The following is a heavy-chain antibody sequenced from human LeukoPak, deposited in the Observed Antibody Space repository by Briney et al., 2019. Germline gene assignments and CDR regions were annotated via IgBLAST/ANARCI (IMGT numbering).Heavy chain of an antibody. D-gene: IGHD2-15*01. CDR2: ISSSSSYI. J-gene: IGHJ1*01. CDR3: AREGVVVAATDFQH. Sequence: GGSLRLSCAASGFTVSSYSINWVRQAPGKGLEWVSSISSSSSYIYYADSVKGRFTISRDNAKNSLYLQMNSLRAEDTAVYYCAREGVVVAATDFQHWGQGTLVTVSS. CDR1: GFTVSSYS. V-gene: IGHV3-21*01.